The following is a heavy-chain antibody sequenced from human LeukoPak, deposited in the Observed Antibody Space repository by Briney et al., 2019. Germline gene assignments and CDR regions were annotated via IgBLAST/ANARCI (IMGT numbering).Heavy chain of an antibody. D-gene: IGHD4-23*01. J-gene: IGHJ4*02. CDR2: INTDGSST. V-gene: IGHV3-74*01. Sequence: GSLRLSCAASGFTFSSYWMHWVRQAPGKGLVWVSRINTDGSSTSYADSVKGRFTISRDNAKNTLYLQMISLRAEDTAVYYCARAHPGYGGPFDYWGQGTLVTVSS. CDR3: ARAHPGYGGPFDY. CDR1: GFTFSSYW.